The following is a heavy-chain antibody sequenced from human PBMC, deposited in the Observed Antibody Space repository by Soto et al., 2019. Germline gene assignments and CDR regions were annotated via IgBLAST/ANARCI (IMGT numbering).Heavy chain of an antibody. CDR2: ISAYSGNT. D-gene: IGHD4-17*01. Sequence: ASVKVSCKASGYTFTSYCISWVRQAPGQGLEWMGWISAYSGNTNYAQKLQGRVTMTTDTSTDTAYMELSSLRSEDTAVYYCASWYGDYLQWGQGTLVTVSS. CDR3: ASWYGDYLQ. J-gene: IGHJ4*02. CDR1: GYTFTSYC. V-gene: IGHV1-18*01.